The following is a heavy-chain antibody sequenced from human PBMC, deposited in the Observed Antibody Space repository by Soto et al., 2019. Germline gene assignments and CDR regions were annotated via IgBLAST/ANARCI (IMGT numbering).Heavy chain of an antibody. J-gene: IGHJ4*02. CDR1: GFTFSSYG. V-gene: IGHV3-30*18. Sequence: QVHLVESGGGVVQPGRALRLSCSASGFTFSSYGMHWVRQAPGKGLEWVGVISYDGRNKYYADSVKGPYTISRDNSKNTVNLQMNSPRAYDTAMYYCAKEGLRWTDYWGQGTLVTVSS. D-gene: IGHD4-17*01. CDR3: AKEGLRWTDY. CDR2: ISYDGRNK.